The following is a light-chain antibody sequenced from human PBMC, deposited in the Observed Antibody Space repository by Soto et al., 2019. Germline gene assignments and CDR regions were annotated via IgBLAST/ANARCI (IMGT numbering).Light chain of an antibody. CDR2: GAS. J-gene: IGKJ4*01. V-gene: IGKV3-20*01. Sequence: EIVLTQSPGTLSLSPGERATLSCRASQSVSSSYLAWYQQKPGQAPRQLIYGASSRATGIPDRFSGSGSGTDFTLTITRLEPEDVAVYYCQHYRTSFGGGTRGEIK. CDR3: QHYRTS. CDR1: QSVSSSY.